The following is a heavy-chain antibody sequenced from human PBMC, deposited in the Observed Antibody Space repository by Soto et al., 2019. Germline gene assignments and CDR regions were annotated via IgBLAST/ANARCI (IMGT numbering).Heavy chain of an antibody. CDR1: GYTFIDYY. CDR3: ARATTRRSGSAKVQFDF. D-gene: IGHD3-10*01. Sequence: QVHLVQSGAEVKKLGASVLVSCKASGYTFIDYYIHWIRQAPGQGLEWMGWSNPDSGGTITAQKFQGRVTLTRDTSINTGYMEVTRLTSDDTAIYYCARATTRRSGSAKVQFDFWGQGTLVTVSS. V-gene: IGHV1-2*02. J-gene: IGHJ4*02. CDR2: SNPDSGGT.